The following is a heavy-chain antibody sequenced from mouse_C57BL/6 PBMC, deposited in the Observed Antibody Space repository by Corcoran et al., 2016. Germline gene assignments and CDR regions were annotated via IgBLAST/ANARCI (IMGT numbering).Heavy chain of an antibody. CDR3: ARYSYYAMDS. CDR2: INPNNGGT. J-gene: IGHJ4*01. CDR1: GYTFTDYY. V-gene: IGHV1-26*01. Sequence: EVQLQQSGPELVKPGASVKISCKASGYTFTDYYMNWVKQSHGKSLEWIGDINPNNGGTSYNQKFKGKATLTVDKSYSTAYMELRSLTSEDSAVYYCARYSYYAMDSWGQGTSVTVSS.